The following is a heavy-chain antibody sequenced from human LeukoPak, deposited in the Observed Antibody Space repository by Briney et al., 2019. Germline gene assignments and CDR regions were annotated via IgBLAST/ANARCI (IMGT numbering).Heavy chain of an antibody. CDR2: ISYDGSNK. Sequence: GGSLRLSCAGSGFTFSSYAMHWVRQAPGKGLEWVAVISYDGSNKYYADSVKGRFTISRDNSKNTLYLQMNSLRAEDTAVYYCARTNREVVVITGLDYWGQGTLVTVSS. CDR3: ARTNREVVVITGLDY. J-gene: IGHJ4*02. V-gene: IGHV3-30-3*01. CDR1: GFTFSSYA. D-gene: IGHD3-22*01.